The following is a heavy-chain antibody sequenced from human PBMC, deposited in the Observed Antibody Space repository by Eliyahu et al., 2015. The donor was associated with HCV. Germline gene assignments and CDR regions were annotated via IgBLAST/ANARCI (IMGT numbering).Heavy chain of an antibody. Sequence: QVQLVQSGAEVKXPGASVNVSCXASGYTFTTHFVHWVRQAPGQGLAWMGWINTANGITKYSQKFQGRVTITRDTSATTASLELSSLGSEDTALYFCARGGYRSGCDYWGLGTLVTVSS. CDR2: INTANGIT. CDR1: GYTFTTHF. V-gene: IGHV1-3*04. J-gene: IGHJ4*02. CDR3: ARGGYRSGCDY. D-gene: IGHD6-19*01.